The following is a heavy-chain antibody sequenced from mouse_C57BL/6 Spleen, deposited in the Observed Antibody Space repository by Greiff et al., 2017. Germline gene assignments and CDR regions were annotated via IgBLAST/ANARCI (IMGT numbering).Heavy chain of an antibody. Sequence: VHLVESGAELARPGASVKLSCKASGYTFTSYGISWVKQRTGQGLEWIGEIYPRSGNTYYNEKFKGKATLTADKSSSTAYMELRSLTSEDSAVYFCARGYDGYSYYFDYWGQGTTLTVSS. J-gene: IGHJ2*01. CDR3: ARGYDGYSYYFDY. CDR1: GYTFTSYG. V-gene: IGHV1-81*01. D-gene: IGHD2-3*01. CDR2: IYPRSGNT.